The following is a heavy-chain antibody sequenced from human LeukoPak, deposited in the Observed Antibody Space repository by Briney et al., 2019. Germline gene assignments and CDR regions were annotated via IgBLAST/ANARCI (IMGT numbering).Heavy chain of an antibody. CDR2: IRYDGSNK. CDR1: GFTFSSYG. CDR3: AKDLRIVVVPASGY. D-gene: IGHD2-2*01. J-gene: IGHJ4*02. V-gene: IGHV3-30*02. Sequence: QSGGSLRLSCAASGFTFSSYGMHWVPQAPGKGLEWVSFIRYDGSNKYYADSVKGRFTISRDNSKNTLYLQMNSLRAEDTAVYYCAKDLRIVVVPASGYWGQGTLVTVSS.